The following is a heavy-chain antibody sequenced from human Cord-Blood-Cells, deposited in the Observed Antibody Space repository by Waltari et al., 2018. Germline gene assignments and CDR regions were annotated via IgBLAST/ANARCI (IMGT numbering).Heavy chain of an antibody. CDR3: ARDRRAIAAPTYYFDY. CDR2: IYYSGST. J-gene: IGHJ4*02. D-gene: IGHD6-13*01. Sequence: QVQLQESGPGLVKPSETLSLTCTVSGGSISSYYWRWIRQPPGKGLEWIGYIYYSGSTNYNPSLKSRVTISVDTSKNQFSLKLSSVTAADTDVYYCARDRRAIAAPTYYFDYWGQGTLVTVSS. V-gene: IGHV4-59*01. CDR1: GGSISSYY.